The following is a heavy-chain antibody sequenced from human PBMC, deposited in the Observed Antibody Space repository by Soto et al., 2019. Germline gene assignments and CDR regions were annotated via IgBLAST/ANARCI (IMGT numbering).Heavy chain of an antibody. J-gene: IGHJ2*01. V-gene: IGHV1-3*01. D-gene: IGHD2-21*01. CDR1: GYTFTSYA. CDR2: INAGNGNT. CDR3: ARVPGYSIGDL. Sequence: QVQLVQSGAEVKKPGASVKVSCKASGYTFTSYAMHWVLQAPVQRLEWMGWINAGNGNTKYSQKFQGRVTITRDTSASTADMELSSLRSEDTAVYYCARVPGYSIGDLWGRGTLVTVSS.